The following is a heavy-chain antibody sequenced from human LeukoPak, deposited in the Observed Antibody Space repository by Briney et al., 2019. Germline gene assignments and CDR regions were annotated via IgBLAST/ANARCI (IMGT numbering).Heavy chain of an antibody. V-gene: IGHV3-33*05. D-gene: IGHD3-22*01. CDR1: EFTYSHNG. CDR3: ARRGYHDSSGYDY. Sequence: GGSLRLSCVASEFTYSHNGMHWVRQAPGKGLEWVAFIQYDGNTIFYADSVKGRFTISRDNAKNSVFLQMNNLRAEDTAIYYCARRGYHDSSGYDYWGQGTLVTVSS. J-gene: IGHJ4*02. CDR2: IQYDGNTI.